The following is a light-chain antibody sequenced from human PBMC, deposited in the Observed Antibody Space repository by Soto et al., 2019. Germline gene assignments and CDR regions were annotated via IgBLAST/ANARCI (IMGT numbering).Light chain of an antibody. CDR1: QTITTY. V-gene: IGKV1-39*01. J-gene: IGKJ1*01. Sequence: DIQMTQSPSSLSASVGDRVTISCRASQTITTYLNWYQQRPGKAPQVLIYAASNLKSGVPSRFSASGYGTDFTLTISSLQFEDFATYYCQQSFRRPWTFGQGTKV. CDR2: AAS. CDR3: QQSFRRPWT.